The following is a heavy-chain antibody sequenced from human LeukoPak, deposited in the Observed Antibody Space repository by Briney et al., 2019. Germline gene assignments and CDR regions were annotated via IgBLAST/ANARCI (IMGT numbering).Heavy chain of an antibody. D-gene: IGHD3-22*01. V-gene: IGHV4-59*01. CDR3: ARVITEYFDY. CDR2: IYYSGST. CDR1: GGSISSYY. J-gene: IGHJ4*02. Sequence: SETLSLTCTVSGGSISSYYWSWIRQPPGEGLEWIGYIYYSGSTNYNPSLKSRVTISVDTSKNQFSLKLSSVTAADTAVYYCARVITEYFDYWGQGTLVTVSS.